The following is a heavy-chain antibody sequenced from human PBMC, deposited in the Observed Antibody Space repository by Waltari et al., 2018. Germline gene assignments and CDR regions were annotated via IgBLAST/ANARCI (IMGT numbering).Heavy chain of an antibody. J-gene: IGHJ4*02. Sequence: EVHLVESGGGLVKPGGSLRLSCAAPGFTLSGYSMNWVRQAPGKGLEWVSFITSSDYINYADSVKGRFTISRDNAKNSLYLQMNSLRVEDTAVYYCARDEVHVGPTKVAISFDYWGQGTLVTVSS. CDR1: GFTLSGYS. CDR2: ITSSDYI. CDR3: ARDEVHVGPTKVAISFDY. D-gene: IGHD1-26*01. V-gene: IGHV3-21*01.